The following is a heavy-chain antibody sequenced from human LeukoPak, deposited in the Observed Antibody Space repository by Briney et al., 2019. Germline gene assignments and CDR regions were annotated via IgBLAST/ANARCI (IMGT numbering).Heavy chain of an antibody. CDR1: GGSISSGGYY. CDR3: ARAHHYDFWSGRDEYYFDY. J-gene: IGHJ4*02. Sequence: SETLSLTCTVSGGSISSGGYYWSWIRQPPGKGLEWIGYIYHSGSTYYNPSLKSRVTISVDRSKNQFSLKPSSVTAADTAVYYCARAHHYDFWSGRDEYYFDYWGQGTLVTVSS. D-gene: IGHD3-3*01. V-gene: IGHV4-30-2*01. CDR2: IYHSGST.